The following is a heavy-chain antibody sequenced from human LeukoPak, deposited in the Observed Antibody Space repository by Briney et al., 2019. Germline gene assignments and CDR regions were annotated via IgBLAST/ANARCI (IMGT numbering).Heavy chain of an antibody. J-gene: IGHJ6*02. CDR1: GFTVSSNY. CDR3: ARDRYDILTGYTPAHYYYYGMDV. D-gene: IGHD3-9*01. CDR2: IYSGGST. V-gene: IGHV3-53*04. Sequence: GGSLRLSCAASGFTVSSNYMSWVRQAPGKGLEWVSVIYSGGSTYYADSVKGRFTISRHNSKNTLYLQMNSLRAEDAAVYYCARDRYDILTGYTPAHYYYYGMDVWGQGTTVTVSS.